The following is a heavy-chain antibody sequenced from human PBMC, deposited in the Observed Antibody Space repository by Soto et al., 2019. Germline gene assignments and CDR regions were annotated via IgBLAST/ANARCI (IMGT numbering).Heavy chain of an antibody. CDR2: IIPIFGTA. Sequence: SVKVSCKASGGTFSSYAISWVRQAPGQGLEWMGGIIPIFGTANYAQKFQGRVTITADESTSTAYMELSSLRSEDTAVYYCARDEGTYCGGDCYRLGMDVWGQGTTVTVSS. D-gene: IGHD2-21*02. CDR1: GGTFSSYA. CDR3: ARDEGTYCGGDCYRLGMDV. J-gene: IGHJ6*02. V-gene: IGHV1-69*13.